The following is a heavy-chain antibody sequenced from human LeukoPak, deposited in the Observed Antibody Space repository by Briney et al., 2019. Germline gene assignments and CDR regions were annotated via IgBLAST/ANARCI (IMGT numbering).Heavy chain of an antibody. CDR1: GFIFSSYG. V-gene: IGHV3-33*01. CDR2: IWFDGSNK. Sequence: GRSLRLSCAASGFIFSSYGMHWVRQAPGKGLEWVAVIWFDGSNKYYADSVKGRFTISRDNSRNMLYLQMNSLRAEDTAVFYCARSTYFGDYWGQGILVTVSS. J-gene: IGHJ4*02. D-gene: IGHD2/OR15-2a*01. CDR3: ARSTYFGDY.